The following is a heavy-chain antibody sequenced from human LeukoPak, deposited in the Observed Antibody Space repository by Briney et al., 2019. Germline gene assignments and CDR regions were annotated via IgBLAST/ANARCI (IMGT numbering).Heavy chain of an antibody. CDR1: GFTFSSYS. J-gene: IGHJ4*02. V-gene: IGHV3-21*01. CDR3: ARSGATVTKFGY. Sequence: PGGSLRLSCAASGFTFSSYSMNWVRQAPGKGLEWVSSISSSSSYIYYADSVKGRFTISRDNAKNSLYLQMNSLRAEDTAVYYCARSGATVTKFGYWGQGTLVTVSS. D-gene: IGHD4-17*01. CDR2: ISSSSSYI.